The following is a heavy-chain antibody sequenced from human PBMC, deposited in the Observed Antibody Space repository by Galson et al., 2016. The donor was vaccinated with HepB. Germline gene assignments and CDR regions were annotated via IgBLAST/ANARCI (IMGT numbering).Heavy chain of an antibody. CDR1: GFSVTDYG. V-gene: IGHV3-23*01. Sequence: SLRLSCAASGFSVTDYGMNWVRQAPGKGLEWVSGISIFGGETFYADSVKGRFTISRDKNENTVHLQMSSLRAEDTAIYYCAKDRDYFRYHHNGMDVRGQGTAVTVAS. CDR2: ISIFGGET. D-gene: IGHD3-10*01. J-gene: IGHJ6*02. CDR3: AKDRDYFRYHHNGMDV.